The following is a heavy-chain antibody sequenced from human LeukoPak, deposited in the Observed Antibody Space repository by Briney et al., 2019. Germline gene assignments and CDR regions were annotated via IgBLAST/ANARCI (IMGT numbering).Heavy chain of an antibody. D-gene: IGHD5-12*01. CDR2: IYSSGST. CDR3: ARGNSGYDYAFDI. V-gene: IGHV4-59*01. CDR1: GGSISSYH. Sequence: PSETLSLTCTVSGGSISSYHWSWIRQPPGKGLQWIGFIYSSGSTNYNPSLKSRVTISLDTSKNQFSLRVSSVTSADTAVHYCARGNSGYDYAFDIWGQGTMVTVSS. J-gene: IGHJ3*02.